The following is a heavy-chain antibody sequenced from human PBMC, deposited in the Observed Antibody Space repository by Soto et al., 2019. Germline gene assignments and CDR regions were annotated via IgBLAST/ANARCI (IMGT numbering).Heavy chain of an antibody. CDR2: IYYSGST. CDR1: GGSISSYY. V-gene: IGHV4-59*01. CDR3: ARVGWYYHILTGHYGALDI. D-gene: IGHD3-9*01. Sequence: SETLSLTCTVSGGSISSYYWSWTRPPPGKGLEWIGYIYYSGSTNYKPSLKSRVTISVDTSKNQFSLKLSSVTAADTDVYYCARVGWYYHILTGHYGALDIWGQGTMVTVS. J-gene: IGHJ3*02.